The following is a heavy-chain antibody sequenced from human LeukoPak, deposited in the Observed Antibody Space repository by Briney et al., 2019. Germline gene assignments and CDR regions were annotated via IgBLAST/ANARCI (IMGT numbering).Heavy chain of an antibody. D-gene: IGHD2-2*01. V-gene: IGHV4-30-2*01. CDR3: ARGCSSTSCYYYYGMDV. CDR2: IYHSGST. J-gene: IGHJ6*02. CDR1: GGSISSGGHS. Sequence: PSQTLSLTCAVSGGSISSGGHSWSWIRQPPGKGLEWIGDIYHSGSTYYNPSLKSRVTISLDRSKNQFSLKLSSVTAADTAVYYCARGCSSTSCYYYYGMDVWGQGTTVTVSS.